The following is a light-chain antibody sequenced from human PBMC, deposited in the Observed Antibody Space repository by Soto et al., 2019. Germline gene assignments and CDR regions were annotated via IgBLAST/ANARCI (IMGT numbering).Light chain of an antibody. CDR2: AAS. J-gene: IGKJ2*01. Sequence: EIVLTQSPGTLSLSPGERATLCCRASQSISSSYLAWYQQKPGQAPRLLIYAASSRATGIPDRFSGSGSGTDFTLTISRLEPEDFAVYYCQQYGSSSYTFGQGTQLEIK. V-gene: IGKV3-20*01. CDR3: QQYGSSSYT. CDR1: QSISSSY.